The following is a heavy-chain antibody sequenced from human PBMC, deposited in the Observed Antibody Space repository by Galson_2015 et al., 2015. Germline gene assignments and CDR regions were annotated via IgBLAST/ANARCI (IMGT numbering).Heavy chain of an antibody. CDR1: GDSVSGNSVI. D-gene: IGHD1-26*01. Sequence: CAISGDSVSGNSVIWHWIRQSPSRGLEWLGRTYYRSKWYIDYAASVNSRMTINPDTSKNQFSLQLNSVTPEDTAVYYCVKAPAGTYGIFQYWGQGTLVTVSS. V-gene: IGHV6-1*01. CDR3: VKAPAGTYGIFQY. J-gene: IGHJ4*02. CDR2: TYYRSKWYI.